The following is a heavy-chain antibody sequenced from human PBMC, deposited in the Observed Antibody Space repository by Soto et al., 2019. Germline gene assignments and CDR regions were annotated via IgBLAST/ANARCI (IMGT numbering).Heavy chain of an antibody. CDR3: ARHRSPYGYYDSSGYEIDY. CDR2: IYYSGST. V-gene: IGHV4-39*01. J-gene: IGHJ4*02. Sequence: EPLSLTCIVSGGSISSSSYYWGWIRQPPGKGLEWIGSIYYSGSTYYNPSLKSRVTISVDTSKNQFSLKLSSVTAADTAVYYCARHRSPYGYYDSSGYEIDYWGQGTLVTVSS. CDR1: GGSISSSSYY. D-gene: IGHD3-22*01.